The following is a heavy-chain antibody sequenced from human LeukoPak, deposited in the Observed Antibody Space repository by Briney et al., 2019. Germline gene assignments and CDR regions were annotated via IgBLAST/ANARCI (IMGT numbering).Heavy chain of an antibody. CDR2: ISSSSSTI. V-gene: IGHV3-48*01. CDR1: GFTFSLYS. D-gene: IGHD6-19*01. J-gene: IGHJ5*02. Sequence: GGSLRLSCEASGFTFSLYSVNWVRQAPGKGLEWVSYISSSSSTIYYADSVKGRFTISRDNAEKSLFLQMNSLRAEDTAVYYCAKDLSRAVAADWFDPWDQGSLVTVSS. CDR3: AKDLSRAVAADWFDP.